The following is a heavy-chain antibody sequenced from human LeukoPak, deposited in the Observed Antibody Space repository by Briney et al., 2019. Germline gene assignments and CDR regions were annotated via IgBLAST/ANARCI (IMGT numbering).Heavy chain of an antibody. V-gene: IGHV4-4*02. Sequence: PSETLSLTCTVSGGSLSSSHWWGWVRQPPGKGLEWVGEIHHSGSTNSNPSLKSRVTISVDKSKNQFSLRLNSVTAADTAVYYCAREFVQGSSLPYFDCWGQGTLVTVSS. CDR3: AREFVQGSSLPYFDC. CDR1: GGSLSSSHW. CDR2: IHHSGST. J-gene: IGHJ4*02. D-gene: IGHD1-26*01.